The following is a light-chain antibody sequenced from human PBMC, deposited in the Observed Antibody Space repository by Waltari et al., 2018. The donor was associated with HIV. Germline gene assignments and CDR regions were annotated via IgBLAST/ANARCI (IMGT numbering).Light chain of an antibody. V-gene: IGLV2-8*01. CDR3: SSYAGSNNWV. CDR1: SSDVGGYNY. CDR2: EVS. Sequence: QSALPQPPSASGSPGQSVTIPSTGTSSDVGGYNYVSWYQQHPGKAPQLMIYEVSQRPSGVPNRFSGSKSGNTASLTVSGLQTEDEANYYCSSYAGSNNWVFGGGTNLTVL. J-gene: IGLJ3*02.